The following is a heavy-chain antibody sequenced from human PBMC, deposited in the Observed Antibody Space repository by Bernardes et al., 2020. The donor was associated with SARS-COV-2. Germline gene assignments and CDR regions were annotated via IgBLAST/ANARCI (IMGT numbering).Heavy chain of an antibody. CDR1: GFTFSNEA. D-gene: IGHD3-10*01. CDR3: AKDRLADSGWDIDY. CDR2: IYSGRGDRT. Sequence: GGSLRLSCAAAGFTFSNEAMSWVRQPPGKGLEWVSGIYSGRGDRTFYADSVKGRFTISRDDSKNTLYLQMNSLRVEDTAIYYCAKDRLADSGWDIDYWGQGTLVSV. J-gene: IGHJ4*02. V-gene: IGHV3-23*01.